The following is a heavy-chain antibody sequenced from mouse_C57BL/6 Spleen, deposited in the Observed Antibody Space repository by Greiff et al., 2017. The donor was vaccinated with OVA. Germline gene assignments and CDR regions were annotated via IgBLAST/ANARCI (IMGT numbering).Heavy chain of an antibody. J-gene: IGHJ3*01. CDR3: ARTFYDYDAY. CDR1: GYAFTNYL. D-gene: IGHD2-4*01. CDR2: INPGSGGT. V-gene: IGHV1-54*01. Sequence: QVQLQQSGAELVRPGTSVKVSCKASGYAFTNYLIEWVKQRPGQGLEWIGVINPGSGGTNYNEKFKGKATLTADKSSSTAYMQLSSLTSEDSAVYFCARTFYDYDAYWGQGTLVTVSA.